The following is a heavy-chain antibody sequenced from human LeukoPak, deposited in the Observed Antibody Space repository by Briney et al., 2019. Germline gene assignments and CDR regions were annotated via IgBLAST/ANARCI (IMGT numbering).Heavy chain of an antibody. CDR1: GYSFTSYW. D-gene: IGHD3-22*01. J-gene: IGHJ4*02. CDR2: IYPGDSDT. V-gene: IGHV5-51*01. CDR3: ATRADDSSGYSSAYYFDY. Sequence: GESLKISCKGSGYSFTSYWIGWVRQMPGKGLEWMGIIYPGDSDTRYSPSFQGQVTISADKSISTAYLQWSSLKASDTAMYYCATRADDSSGYSSAYYFDYWGQGTLVPSPQ.